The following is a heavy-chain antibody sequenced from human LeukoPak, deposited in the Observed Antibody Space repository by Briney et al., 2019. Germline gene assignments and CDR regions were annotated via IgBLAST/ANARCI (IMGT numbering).Heavy chain of an antibody. CDR3: ARSFGATVTTPDFH. CDR2: LNWNGGST. J-gene: IGHJ4*02. D-gene: IGHD4-17*01. V-gene: IGHV3-20*04. Sequence: GGSLRLSCAASGFTYDDYGMSGVRQAPGKGLEWVSGLNWNGGSTGDADSVRGRFTISRDNAKNSLYLQMNCLRAEDTALYYCARSFGATVTTPDFHWGQGTLVTVSS. CDR1: GFTYDDYG.